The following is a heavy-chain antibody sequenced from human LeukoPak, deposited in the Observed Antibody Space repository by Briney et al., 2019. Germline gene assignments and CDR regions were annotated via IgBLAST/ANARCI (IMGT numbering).Heavy chain of an antibody. J-gene: IGHJ4*02. CDR1: GYTFTGYY. V-gene: IGHV1-2*02. CDR2: INPNSGGT. Sequence: ASVKVSCKASGYTFTGYYMHWVRQAPGQGLEWMGWINPNSGGTNYAQKFQGRVTMTRDTSISTAYMELSRLRSDDTAVYYCARDRGPRRSSSWVEDYWGQGTLVTVSS. CDR3: ARDRGPRRSSSWVEDY. D-gene: IGHD6-13*01.